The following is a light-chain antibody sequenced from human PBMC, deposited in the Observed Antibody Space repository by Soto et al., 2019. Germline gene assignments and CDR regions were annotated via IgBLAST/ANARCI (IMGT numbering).Light chain of an antibody. CDR1: SSDVGGYDY. J-gene: IGLJ2*01. Sequence: QSALTQPASVSGSPGQSVTISSTGTSSDVGGYDYVSWYQHHPGKAPKFLIYDVSYRPSGVSNRFSGSKSGNTASLTISGLQTEDEGDYYCCSYTSSGTSVFGGGTKVTVL. CDR2: DVS. V-gene: IGLV2-14*03. CDR3: CSYTSSGTSV.